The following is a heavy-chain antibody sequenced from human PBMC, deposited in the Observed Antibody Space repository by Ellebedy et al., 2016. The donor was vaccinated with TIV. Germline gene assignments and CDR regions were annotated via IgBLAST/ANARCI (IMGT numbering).Heavy chain of an antibody. J-gene: IGHJ4*02. CDR1: GFTFIAYA. CDR2: FGVSGATA. CDR3: ARGKSGTYIHHAFDS. V-gene: IGHV3-23*01. D-gene: IGHD1-14*01. Sequence: GESLKISCVVSGFTFIAYAMSWVRQSPGKGLEWASGFGVSGATAYYADSVKGRFTISRDNSKNTLYLQMNSLGAEDTAIYYCARGKSGTYIHHAFDSWGQGALVTVSS.